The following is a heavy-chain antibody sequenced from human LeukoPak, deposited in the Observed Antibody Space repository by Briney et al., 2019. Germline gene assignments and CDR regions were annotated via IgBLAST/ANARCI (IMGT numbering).Heavy chain of an antibody. D-gene: IGHD5-18*01. Sequence: SQTLSLTCTVSGGSISSGGYYWSWIRQHPGKGLEWIGYIHYNGNTYYNPSLKSRVTISVDTSKNQFSLKLSSVTAADTAVFYCARGAMGGANWFDPWGQGTLVTVSS. V-gene: IGHV4-31*03. CDR1: GGSISSGGYY. J-gene: IGHJ5*02. CDR2: IHYNGNT. CDR3: ARGAMGGANWFDP.